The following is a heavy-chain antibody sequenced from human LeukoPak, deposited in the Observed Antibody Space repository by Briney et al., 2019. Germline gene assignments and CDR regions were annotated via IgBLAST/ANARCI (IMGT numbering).Heavy chain of an antibody. CDR2: ISYDGSNK. CDR3: ARGWGYYLGPSLWDSRKDAFDI. Sequence: PGGSLRLSCAASGFTFSSYAMHWVRQAPGKGLEWVAGISYDGSNKYYAESVKGRFTISRDNSKNTLYLQMNSLRAEDTAVYYCARGWGYYLGPSLWDSRKDAFDIWGQGTMVTVSS. V-gene: IGHV3-30*04. J-gene: IGHJ3*02. CDR1: GFTFSSYA. D-gene: IGHD5-12*01.